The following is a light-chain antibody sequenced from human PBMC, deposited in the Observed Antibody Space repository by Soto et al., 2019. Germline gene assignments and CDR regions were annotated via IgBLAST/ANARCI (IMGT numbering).Light chain of an antibody. CDR1: PSVTNY. J-gene: IGKJ4*01. CDR3: QQHINWPLT. CDR2: GAF. V-gene: IGKV3-11*01. Sequence: EIVLTQSPATLSLSPGERATLSCRASPSVTNYLAWYQQKPGQPPRLLIYGAFNRATGIPDRFSGSGSGADFTLTSSSLEPEDFALYYCQQHINWPLTFGGGTKVDIK.